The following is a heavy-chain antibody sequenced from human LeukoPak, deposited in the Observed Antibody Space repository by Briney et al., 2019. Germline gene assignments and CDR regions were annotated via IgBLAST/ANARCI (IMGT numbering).Heavy chain of an antibody. V-gene: IGHV4-39*07. CDR1: GGSISSSSYF. CDR3: ASYGDYDYYMDV. D-gene: IGHD4-17*01. CDR2: IYYSGST. Sequence: SETLSLTCTVSGGSISSSSYFWVWIRQPPGKGLEWIGSIYYSGSTYYNPSLKSRVTISVDTSKNQFSLKLSSVTAADTAVYYCASYGDYDYYMDVWGKGTTVTVSS. J-gene: IGHJ6*03.